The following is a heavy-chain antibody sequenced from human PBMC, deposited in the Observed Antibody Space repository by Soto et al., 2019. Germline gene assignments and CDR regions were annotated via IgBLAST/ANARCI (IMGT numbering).Heavy chain of an antibody. J-gene: IGHJ3*02. Sequence: GGSLRLSCAASGFTFSSYGMHWVRQAPGKGLEWVAVMWYDGSNKYYADSVKGRFTISRDNSKNTLYLQMNSLRAEDTAVYYCARDPPSMIVVAADAFDIWGQGTMVTVSS. CDR2: MWYDGSNK. D-gene: IGHD3-22*01. V-gene: IGHV3-33*01. CDR1: GFTFSSYG. CDR3: ARDPPSMIVVAADAFDI.